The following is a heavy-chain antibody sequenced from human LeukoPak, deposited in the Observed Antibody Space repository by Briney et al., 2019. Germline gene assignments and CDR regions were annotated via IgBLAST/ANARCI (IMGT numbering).Heavy chain of an antibody. CDR3: ARHASRTIFGVVIRADAFDI. Sequence: SETLSLTCTVSGGSNSSSSYYWGWIRQPPGKGLEWIGSIYYSGNTYYNPSLKSRVTISVDTSKNQFSLKLSSVTAADTAVYYCARHASRTIFGVVIRADAFDIWGQGTMVTVSS. CDR1: GGSNSSSSYY. V-gene: IGHV4-39*01. D-gene: IGHD3-3*01. J-gene: IGHJ3*02. CDR2: IYYSGNT.